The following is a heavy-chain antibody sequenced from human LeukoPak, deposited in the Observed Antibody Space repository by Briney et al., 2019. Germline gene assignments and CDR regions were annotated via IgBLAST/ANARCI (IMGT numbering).Heavy chain of an antibody. D-gene: IGHD6-13*01. CDR3: AVIAPLFDY. Sequence: ASVKVSCKASGYTFTGYYMHWVRQAPGQGLDWMGGFDPESGETVYAKQFQGRVSMTEDTSTETAYLELNSLTSEDTAVYYCAVIAPLFDYWGQGTLVTVSS. J-gene: IGHJ4*02. V-gene: IGHV1-24*01. CDR2: FDPESGET. CDR1: GYTFTGYY.